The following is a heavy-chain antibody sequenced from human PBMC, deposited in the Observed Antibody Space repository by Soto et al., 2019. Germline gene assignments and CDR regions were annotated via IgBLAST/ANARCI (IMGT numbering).Heavy chain of an antibody. CDR1: GFTFSRYW. CDR3: ASGRIVGATRPIGLDY. J-gene: IGHJ4*02. V-gene: IGHV3-7*01. Sequence: EVQLVESGGGLVQPGGSLRLSCAASGFTSGFTFSRYWMSWVRKAPGQGLEWVANIKQDGGEKDYVDSVKGRFTISRDNAKNSLYLQMNSLRAEDTAVYYCASGRIVGATRPIGLDYWGQGTLVTVSS. CDR2: IKQDGGEK. D-gene: IGHD1-26*01.